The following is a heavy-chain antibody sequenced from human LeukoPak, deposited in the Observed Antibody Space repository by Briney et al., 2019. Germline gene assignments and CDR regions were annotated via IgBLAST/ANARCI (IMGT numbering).Heavy chain of an antibody. V-gene: IGHV3-21*01. J-gene: IGHJ4*02. D-gene: IGHD1-1*01. CDR2: ISSSSSYI. CDR3: ASSNNWSEFDY. Sequence: GGSLRLSCAASGFTFSSYSLNWVRQAPGKGLEWVSSISSSSSYIYYADSVKGRFTISRDNAKNSLSLQMNSLRAEDTALYYCASSNNWSEFDYWGQGTLVTVST. CDR1: GFTFSSYS.